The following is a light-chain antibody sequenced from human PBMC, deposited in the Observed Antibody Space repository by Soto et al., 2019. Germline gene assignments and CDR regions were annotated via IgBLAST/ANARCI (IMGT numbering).Light chain of an antibody. CDR3: QHCRRYSDT. CDR2: KAS. Sequence: DIQMTQSPSTLSASVGDRVTITCRASQSIGDWWAWYQQKSGKAPKLLIYKASNLASWVPSRFSGSGSETEFILIISLLQADDVVTYYCQHCRRYSDTFGQGTKLEIK. V-gene: IGKV1-5*03. CDR1: QSIGDW. J-gene: IGKJ2*01.